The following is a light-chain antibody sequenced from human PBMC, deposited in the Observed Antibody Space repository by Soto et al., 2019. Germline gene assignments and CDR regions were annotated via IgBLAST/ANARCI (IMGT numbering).Light chain of an antibody. CDR1: QSVSSN. Sequence: EIVMTQSPATLSVSPGERATLSCRASQSVSSNLAWYQQKPGQAPRLLIYGASTRATGIPARFSGSGSGTELTLTISSLQSEDFAVDYCQQYNNWPPMYTFGQGTKLEIK. V-gene: IGKV3-15*01. CDR2: GAS. J-gene: IGKJ2*01. CDR3: QQYNNWPPMYT.